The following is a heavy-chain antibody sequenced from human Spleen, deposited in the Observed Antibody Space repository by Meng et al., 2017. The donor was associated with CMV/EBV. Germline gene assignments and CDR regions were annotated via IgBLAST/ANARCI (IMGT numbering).Heavy chain of an antibody. V-gene: IGHV4-59*01. D-gene: IGHD6-6*01. CDR2: IYYSGRK. J-gene: IGHJ6*02. CDR3: AREGNSSGKYYYYYYGLDV. Sequence: SETLSLTCTVTGGSINNYYWNWIRQSPGKGLEWIAYIYYSGRKNYNPSFKSRVTISVDTSKNQFSLKLSSVTAADTAVYYCAREGNSSGKYYYYYYGLDVWGHGTPVTVSS. CDR1: GGSINNYY.